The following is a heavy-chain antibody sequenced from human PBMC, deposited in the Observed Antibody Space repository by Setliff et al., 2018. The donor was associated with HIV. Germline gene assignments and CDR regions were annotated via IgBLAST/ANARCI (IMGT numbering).Heavy chain of an antibody. D-gene: IGHD4-17*01. Sequence: SEPLSLTCTVSGGSISSASYFWGWIRQSPGRGLEWIGSVFYSGSTYYNPSLRSRITISVDMSKNQFSLKLNSVTAADTAIYYCARHRSYGDYDPNWFDPWGRGTLVTVSS. CDR1: GGSISSASYF. CDR3: ARHRSYGDYDPNWFDP. CDR2: VFYSGST. V-gene: IGHV4-39*01. J-gene: IGHJ5*02.